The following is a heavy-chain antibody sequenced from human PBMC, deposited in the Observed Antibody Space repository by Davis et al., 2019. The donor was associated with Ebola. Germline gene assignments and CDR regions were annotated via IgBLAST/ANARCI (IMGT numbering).Heavy chain of an antibody. J-gene: IGHJ4*02. CDR3: ARGVGVGYSYGYDY. D-gene: IGHD5-18*01. CDR1: GGSISSYY. V-gene: IGHV4-59*01. CDR2: IYYSGST. Sequence: SETLSLTCTVSGGSISSYYWSWIRQPPGKGLEWIGSIYYSGSTNYNPSLKSRITISVDTSKNQFSLKLSSVTAADTAVYYCARGVGVGYSYGYDYWGQGTLVTVSS.